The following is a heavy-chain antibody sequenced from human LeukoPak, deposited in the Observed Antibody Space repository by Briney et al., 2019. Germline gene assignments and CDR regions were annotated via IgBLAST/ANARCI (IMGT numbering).Heavy chain of an antibody. D-gene: IGHD4-11*01. CDR2: INPNSGGT. CDR1: GYTFTGYY. V-gene: IGHV1-2*02. Sequence: ASVKVSCKASGYTFTGYYMHWVRQAPGQGLEWMGWINPNSGGTNYAQKFQGRVTMTRDTSISTAYMELRSLRSDDTAVYYCARVSPTDYYYYGMDVWGQGTTVTVSS. CDR3: ARVSPTDYYYYGMDV. J-gene: IGHJ6*02.